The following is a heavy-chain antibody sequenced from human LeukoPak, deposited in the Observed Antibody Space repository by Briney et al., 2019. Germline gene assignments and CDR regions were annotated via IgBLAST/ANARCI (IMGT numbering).Heavy chain of an antibody. CDR1: GGSFSGNF. Sequence: SETLSLTCAVYGGSFSGNFWSWVRQPPGKGLEWIEEINHRGNTNYNPSLKSRVTISVDTSKNQFSLKLSSVTAADTAVYYCARVPESVGINYFDSWGQGTQVTVSS. CDR2: INHRGNT. J-gene: IGHJ4*02. CDR3: ARVPESVGINYFDS. V-gene: IGHV4-34*01. D-gene: IGHD1-26*01.